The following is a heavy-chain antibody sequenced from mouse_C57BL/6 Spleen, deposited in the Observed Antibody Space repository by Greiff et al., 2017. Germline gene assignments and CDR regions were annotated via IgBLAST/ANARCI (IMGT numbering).Heavy chain of an antibody. CDR2: IFPGSGST. J-gene: IGHJ3*01. D-gene: IGHD2-5*01. V-gene: IGHV1-75*01. CDR1: GYTFTDYY. Sequence: VQLQESGPELVKPGASVKISCKASGYTFTDYYINWVKQRPGQGLEWIGWIFPGSGSTYYNEKFKGQATLTVDKSSSTAYMLLSSLTSEDSAVYFCASQGTYSNYVAWFAYWGQGTLVTVSA. CDR3: ASQGTYSNYVAWFAY.